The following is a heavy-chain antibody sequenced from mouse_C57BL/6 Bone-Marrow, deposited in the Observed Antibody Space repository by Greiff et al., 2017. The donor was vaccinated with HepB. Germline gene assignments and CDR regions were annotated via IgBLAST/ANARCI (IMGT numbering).Heavy chain of an antibody. CDR1: GYTFTDYN. J-gene: IGHJ4*01. V-gene: IGHV1-22*01. CDR3: ARMRKEDYYAMDY. CDR2: INPNNGGT. Sequence: EVQLQQSGPELVKPGASVKMSCKASGYTFTDYNMHWVKQSHGKSLEWIGYINPNNGGTSYNQKFKGKATLTVNKSSSTAYMDLRSLTSEDSAVYYCARMRKEDYYAMDYWGQGTSVTVSS.